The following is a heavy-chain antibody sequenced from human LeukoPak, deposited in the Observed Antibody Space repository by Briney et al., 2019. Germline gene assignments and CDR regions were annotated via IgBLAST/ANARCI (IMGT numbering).Heavy chain of an antibody. CDR3: TKDEIGSVAGLIDY. CDR2: ISYDGSNK. Sequence: PGRSLRLSCAASGLTFSSYGMYCVRQAPGKGLEWVALISYDGSNKYYADSVKGRFTISRDNSKNTLYLQMNSLRGEDTAVYYCTKDEIGSVAGLIDYWGQGNLVTVSS. CDR1: GLTFSSYG. J-gene: IGHJ4*02. D-gene: IGHD6-19*01. V-gene: IGHV3-30*18.